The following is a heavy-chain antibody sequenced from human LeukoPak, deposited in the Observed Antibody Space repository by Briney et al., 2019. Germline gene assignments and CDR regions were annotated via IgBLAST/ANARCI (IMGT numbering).Heavy chain of an antibody. CDR3: AKDRSIGTYYTFDH. J-gene: IGHJ4*02. Sequence: GGSLRLSCAASGLTFTNYAMTWVRQAPGKGLEWVSSISASGVMTYYADSVKGRFTVSRDNSKNSLYLQMSSLTAADTAVYYCAKDRSIGTYYTFDHWGQGTLVTVSS. CDR1: GLTFTNYA. CDR2: ISASGVMT. V-gene: IGHV3-23*01. D-gene: IGHD1-26*01.